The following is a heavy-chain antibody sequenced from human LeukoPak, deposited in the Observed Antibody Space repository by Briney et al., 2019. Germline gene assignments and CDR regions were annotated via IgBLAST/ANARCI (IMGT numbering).Heavy chain of an antibody. CDR1: GGSISSGSYY. V-gene: IGHV4-61*02. D-gene: IGHD2-8*01. Sequence: SETLSLTCTVSGGSISSGSYYWSWIRPPAGKGLEWIGRIYTSGSTNYNPSLKSRVTISVDTSKNQFSLKLSSVTAADTAVYYCARDLDLMSRYYYYYMDVWGKGTTVTVSS. CDR3: ARDLDLMSRYYYYYMDV. J-gene: IGHJ6*03. CDR2: IYTSGST.